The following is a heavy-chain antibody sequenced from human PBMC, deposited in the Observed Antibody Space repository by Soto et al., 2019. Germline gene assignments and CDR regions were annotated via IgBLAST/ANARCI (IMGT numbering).Heavy chain of an antibody. V-gene: IGHV1-18*04. CDR3: ASPYSSSPFGDAFDI. Sequence: ASVKVSCKASGYTFTSYGISWVRQAPGQGLEWMGWISAYNGNTNYAQKLQGRVTMTTDTSTSTAYMELRSLRSDDAAVYYCASPYSSSPFGDAFDIWGQGTMVTVSS. CDR1: GYTFTSYG. D-gene: IGHD6-6*01. J-gene: IGHJ3*02. CDR2: ISAYNGNT.